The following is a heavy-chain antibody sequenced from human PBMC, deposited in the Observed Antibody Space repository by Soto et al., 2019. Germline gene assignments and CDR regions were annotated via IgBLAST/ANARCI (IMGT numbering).Heavy chain of an antibody. V-gene: IGHV4-39*01. J-gene: IGHJ4*02. CDR3: ATNTSIFFDL. CDR1: GDSIISYSSY. CDR2: IYYSGST. Sequence: QLQLLESGPGLVKPSETLSLTCTVSGDSIISYSSYWAWIRQTPGKGLEWIGSIYYSGSTHYNSSVKSRVTISLDTSNSQFSLSLASVTAADTALYYCATNTSIFFDLWGRGTLVTVSS.